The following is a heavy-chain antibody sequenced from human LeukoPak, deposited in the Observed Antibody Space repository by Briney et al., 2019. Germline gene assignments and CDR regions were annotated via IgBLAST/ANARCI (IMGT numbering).Heavy chain of an antibody. V-gene: IGHV3-30*02. CDR3: AKDYGDYYYMGV. CDR1: GFTFSYYN. J-gene: IGHJ6*03. D-gene: IGHD4-17*01. Sequence: GGSLRLSCAASGFTFSYYNMHWVRQAPGKGLEWVAMIRHDESDQYYVDSVKGRSFISRDNAKNSLYLQMNSLRAEDTALYYCAKDYGDYYYMGVWGKGTTVTISS. CDR2: IRHDESDQ.